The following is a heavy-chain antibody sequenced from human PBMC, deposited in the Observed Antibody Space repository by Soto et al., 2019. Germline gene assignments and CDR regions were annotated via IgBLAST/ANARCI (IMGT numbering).Heavy chain of an antibody. V-gene: IGHV1-69*01. D-gene: IGHD6-19*01. CDR3: ASIAVAGDYYGMDV. CDR2: IIPLFGPA. J-gene: IGHJ6*02. Sequence: QVQLVQSGAEVKKPGSSVKVSCKASGGTFSSYAISWVRQAPGQGLEWMGGIIPLFGPANYAQKFQGRVPIPADESTSTAYMELSSLRSEDTAVYYCASIAVAGDYYGMDVWGQGTTVTVSS. CDR1: GGTFSSYA.